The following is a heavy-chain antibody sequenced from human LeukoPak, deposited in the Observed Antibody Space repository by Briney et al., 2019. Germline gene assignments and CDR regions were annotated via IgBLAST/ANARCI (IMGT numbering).Heavy chain of an antibody. CDR2: ISAYNGNT. CDR3: ARDKSVRFGELLEIDYYYGMDV. J-gene: IGHJ6*02. V-gene: IGHV1-18*01. Sequence: ASVKVSCKASGYTFTSYGISWVRQAPGQGLEWMGWISAYNGNTNYAQKLQGRVTITADKSTSTAYMELSSLRSEDTAVYYCARDKSVRFGELLEIDYYYGMDVWGQGTTVTVSS. D-gene: IGHD3-10*01. CDR1: GYTFTSYG.